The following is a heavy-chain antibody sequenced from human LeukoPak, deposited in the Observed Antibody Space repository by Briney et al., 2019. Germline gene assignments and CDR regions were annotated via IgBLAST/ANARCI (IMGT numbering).Heavy chain of an antibody. CDR3: ARGHYYGSGSYYHIFDY. CDR1: GGSISITDYY. CDR2: ISYSGIT. V-gene: IGHV4-39*07. Sequence: SETLSLTCTVSGGSISITDYYWAWIRQPPGHGLEWIGNISYSGITYYNPSLKSRVTISVDTSKNQFSLKLSSVTAADTAVYYCARGHYYGSGSYYHIFDYWGQGTLVTVSS. D-gene: IGHD3-10*01. J-gene: IGHJ4*02.